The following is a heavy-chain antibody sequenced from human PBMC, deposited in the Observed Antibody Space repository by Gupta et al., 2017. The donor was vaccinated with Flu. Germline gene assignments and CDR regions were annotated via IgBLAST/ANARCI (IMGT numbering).Heavy chain of an antibody. V-gene: IGHV3-21*01. Sequence: EVQLVESGGGLVKPGGSLRLSCAASGFTFSSYSMNWVRQAPGKGLEWVSSISSSSSYIYYADSVKGRFTISRDNAKNSLYLQMNSLRAEDTAVYYCARDRTPNSYGSGSYNFDYWGQGTLVTVSS. CDR3: ARDRTPNSYGSGSYNFDY. CDR1: GFTFSSYS. CDR2: ISSSSSYI. J-gene: IGHJ4*02. D-gene: IGHD3-10*01.